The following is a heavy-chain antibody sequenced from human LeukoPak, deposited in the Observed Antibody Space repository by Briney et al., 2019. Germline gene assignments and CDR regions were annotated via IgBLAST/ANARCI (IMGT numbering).Heavy chain of an antibody. CDR3: VRAVAATRIDF. CDR2: IYYSGST. CDR1: GGSISSYY. Sequence: SETLSLTCTVSGGSISSYYWSWIRQPPGKGLEWIGYIYYSGSTNYNPSLKRRVTISVDTSKNQFSLKVSSVTAADTAVYYCVRAVAATRIDFWGQGTLVTVSS. V-gene: IGHV4-59*01. D-gene: IGHD6-19*01. J-gene: IGHJ4*02.